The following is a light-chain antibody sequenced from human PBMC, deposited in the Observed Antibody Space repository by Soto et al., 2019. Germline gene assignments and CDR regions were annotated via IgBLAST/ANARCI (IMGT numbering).Light chain of an antibody. CDR3: KQRTHWPHT. V-gene: IGKV2-30*01. CDR1: QSLVCSDGNSY. J-gene: IGKJ1*01. Sequence: VVMTQSPLSLPVTLGQPASISCRSSQSLVCSDGNSYLSWFQQRSGQSPRRLMYKVSNRDSGVPDRFSGSGSGTDFTLQISRVEAEDVGVYYCKQRTHWPHTFGQGTKVDIK. CDR2: KVS.